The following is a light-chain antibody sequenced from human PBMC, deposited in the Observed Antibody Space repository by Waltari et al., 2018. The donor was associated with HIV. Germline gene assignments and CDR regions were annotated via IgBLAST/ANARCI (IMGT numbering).Light chain of an antibody. Sequence: FMLTQPHSVSESPGKTVPISCTRSSGSIASNYVPWSQQRPGSSPTTVIVEDKQSPAGVPYLFTGSIDSSSNSASLTISGLKTEDEAYYYCQSYDSSNQVFGGGTKLTVL. J-gene: IGLJ3*02. CDR3: QSYDSSNQV. CDR1: SGSIASNY. V-gene: IGLV6-57*01. CDR2: EDK.